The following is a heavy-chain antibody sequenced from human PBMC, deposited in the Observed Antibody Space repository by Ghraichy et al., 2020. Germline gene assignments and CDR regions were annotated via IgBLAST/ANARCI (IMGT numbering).Heavy chain of an antibody. Sequence: ASVKVSCKASGYTFTSYGISWVRQAPGQGLEWMGWISAYNGNTNYAQKLQGRVTMTTDTSTSTAYMELRSLRSDDTAVYYCARGGYYYGSGSYYNRYGYFDYWGQGTLVTVSS. CDR2: ISAYNGNT. D-gene: IGHD3-10*01. CDR3: ARGGYYYGSGSYYNRYGYFDY. CDR1: GYTFTSYG. J-gene: IGHJ4*02. V-gene: IGHV1-18*01.